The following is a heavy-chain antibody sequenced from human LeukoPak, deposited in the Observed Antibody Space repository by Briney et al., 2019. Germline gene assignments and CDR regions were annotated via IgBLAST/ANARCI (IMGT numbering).Heavy chain of an antibody. V-gene: IGHV1-69*05. D-gene: IGHD5-18*01. Sequence: SVEVSCKASGGTFSSYAISWVRQAPGQGLEWMGGIIPIFGTANYAQKFQGRVTITTDESTSTAYMELSSLRSEDTAVYYCARSGYSYGYNYFDYWGQGTLVTVSS. CDR2: IIPIFGTA. CDR3: ARSGYSYGYNYFDY. J-gene: IGHJ4*02. CDR1: GGTFSSYA.